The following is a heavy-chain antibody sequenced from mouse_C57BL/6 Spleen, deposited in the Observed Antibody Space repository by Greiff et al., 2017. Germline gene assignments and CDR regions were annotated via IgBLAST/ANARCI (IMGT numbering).Heavy chain of an antibody. CDR2: INPSNGGT. CDR3: ASLTGAALRYFDV. CDR1: GYTFTSYW. Sequence: QVQLQQSGTELVKPGASVKLSCKASGYTFTSYWMHWVKQRLGQGLEWIGNINPSNGGTNYNEKFKSKATLTVDKSSSTAYMQLSSLTSEDSAVYYCASLTGAALRYFDVWGTGTTVTVSS. D-gene: IGHD4-1*01. V-gene: IGHV1-53*01. J-gene: IGHJ1*03.